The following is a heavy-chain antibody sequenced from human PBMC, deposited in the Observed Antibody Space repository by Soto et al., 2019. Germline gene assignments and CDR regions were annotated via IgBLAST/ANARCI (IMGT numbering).Heavy chain of an antibody. D-gene: IGHD5-12*01. CDR2: LSRSGNTI. CDR1: GFTFGDYE. Sequence: EGSLRLSCAASGFTFGDYEMSWIRQAAGKGPEWVSFLSRSGNTIYYADSVKGRFSISRDNAENSLYLQMESLRVEDTAVYYCARRWLQFRGGWFDPWGQGTLVTVSS. V-gene: IGHV3-11*01. CDR3: ARRWLQFRGGWFDP. J-gene: IGHJ5*02.